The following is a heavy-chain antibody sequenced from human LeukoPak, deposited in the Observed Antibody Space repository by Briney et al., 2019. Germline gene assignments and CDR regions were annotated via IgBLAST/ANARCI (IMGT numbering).Heavy chain of an antibody. CDR1: GFTFSSYE. Sequence: GGSLRLSCAASGFTFSSYEMNWVRQAPGRGREWVLYISSSGSTIYYADSVKGRFTISRDNAQNLLYLQMNSLRAEDTAVYYCARDNTPKVGATYFYVDYWGQRALGTVSP. CDR2: ISSSGSTI. D-gene: IGHD1-26*01. V-gene: IGHV3-48*03. J-gene: IGHJ4*02. CDR3: ARDNTPKVGATYFYVDY.